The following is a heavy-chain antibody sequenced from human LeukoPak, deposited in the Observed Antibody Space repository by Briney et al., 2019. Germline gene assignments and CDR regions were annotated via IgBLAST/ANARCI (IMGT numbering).Heavy chain of an antibody. V-gene: IGHV1-46*01. J-gene: IGHJ4*02. Sequence: ASVKVPCKASGYTFTSYYMHWVRQAPGQGLEWMGIINPSGGSTSYAQKFQGRVTMTRDMSTSTVYMELSSLRSEDTAVYYCATSGRSGSWRYWGQGTLVTVSS. CDR1: GYTFTSYY. CDR2: INPSGGST. CDR3: ATSGRSGSWRY. D-gene: IGHD1-26*01.